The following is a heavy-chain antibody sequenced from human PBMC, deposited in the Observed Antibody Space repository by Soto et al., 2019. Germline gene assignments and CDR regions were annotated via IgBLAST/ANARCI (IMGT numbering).Heavy chain of an antibody. V-gene: IGHV3-30*18. CDR2: ISYDGSNK. J-gene: IGHJ6*02. D-gene: IGHD3-10*01. Sequence: GSLRLSCAASGFTFSSYGMHWVRQAPGKGLEWVAVISYDGSNKYYADSVKGRFTISRDNSKNTLYLQMNSLRAEDTAVYYCAKDLSYYGSGSYRTSYYYYYGMDVWGQGTTVTVSS. CDR3: AKDLSYYGSGSYRTSYYYYYGMDV. CDR1: GFTFSSYG.